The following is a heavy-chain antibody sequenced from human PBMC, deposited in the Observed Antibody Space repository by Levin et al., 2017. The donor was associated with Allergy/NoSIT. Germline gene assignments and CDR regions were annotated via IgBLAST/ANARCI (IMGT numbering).Heavy chain of an antibody. D-gene: IGHD6-19*01. J-gene: IGHJ5*02. CDR1: GFTFSSYS. Sequence: GESLKISCAASGFTFSSYSMNWVRQAPGKGLEWVSYISSSSSTIYYADSVKGRFTISRDNAKNSLYLQMNSLRAEDTAVYYCARDGLAVAGIGGFSWFDPWGQGTLVTVSS. CDR2: ISSSSSTI. V-gene: IGHV3-48*01. CDR3: ARDGLAVAGIGGFSWFDP.